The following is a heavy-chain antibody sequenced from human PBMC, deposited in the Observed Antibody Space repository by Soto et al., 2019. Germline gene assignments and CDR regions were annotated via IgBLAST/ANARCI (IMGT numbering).Heavy chain of an antibody. J-gene: IGHJ6*02. CDR2: IYYSGST. CDR1: GGSISSGGYY. V-gene: IGHV4-31*03. D-gene: IGHD3-10*01. Sequence: PSETLSLTCTVSGGSISSGGYYWSWIRQHPGKGLEWIGYIYYSGSTYYNPSLKSRVTISVDTSKNQFSLKLSSVTAADTAVYYCARDRVTMVRGVISAYYYGMDVWGQGTTVTVSS. CDR3: ARDRVTMVRGVISAYYYGMDV.